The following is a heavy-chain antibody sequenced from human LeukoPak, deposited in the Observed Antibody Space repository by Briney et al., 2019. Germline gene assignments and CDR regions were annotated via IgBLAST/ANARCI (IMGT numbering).Heavy chain of an antibody. J-gene: IGHJ3*02. V-gene: IGHV3-7*03. D-gene: IGHD2-2*01. Sequence: GGSLRLSCAASGFTFSSYWMSWVRQAPGKGLEWVANIKQDGSEKYYVDSVKSRFTISRDNAKNSLYLQMNSLRAEDTAVYYCARGADIVVVPAATVVDAFDIWGQGTMVTVSS. CDR2: IKQDGSEK. CDR1: GFTFSSYW. CDR3: ARGADIVVVPAATVVDAFDI.